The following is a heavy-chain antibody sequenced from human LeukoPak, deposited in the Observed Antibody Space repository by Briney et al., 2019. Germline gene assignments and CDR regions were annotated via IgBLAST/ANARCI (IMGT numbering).Heavy chain of an antibody. Sequence: GGSLRLSCAASGFTFSSYSMNWVRQAPGKGLEWVSSISSSSSYIYYADSVKGRFTISRDNAKNSLYLQMNSLRAEDTAVYYCARARITMIVESPLDYWGQGTLVTVSS. CDR1: GFTFSSYS. D-gene: IGHD3-22*01. CDR3: ARARITMIVESPLDY. J-gene: IGHJ4*02. CDR2: ISSSSSYI. V-gene: IGHV3-21*01.